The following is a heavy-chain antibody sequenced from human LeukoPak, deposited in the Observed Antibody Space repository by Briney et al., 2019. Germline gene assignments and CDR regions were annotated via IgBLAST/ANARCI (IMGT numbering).Heavy chain of an antibody. CDR3: ARGWSALARLYYYDSRGTLGAYFDY. J-gene: IGHJ4*02. D-gene: IGHD3-22*01. Sequence: PEASVKVSCKASGGTFSTYTGNCVRQAPGQGLEWLGGIIPIFGTANYAQRFQGRVTITADKPTSTAYMELSSPRSEDTAVYYCARGWSALARLYYYDSRGTLGAYFDYWGQGTLVTVSS. V-gene: IGHV1-69*06. CDR2: IIPIFGTA. CDR1: GGTFSTYT.